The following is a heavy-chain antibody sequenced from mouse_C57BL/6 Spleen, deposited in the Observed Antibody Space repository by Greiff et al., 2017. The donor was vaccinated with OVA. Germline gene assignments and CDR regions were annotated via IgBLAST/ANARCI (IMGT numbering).Heavy chain of an antibody. V-gene: IGHV10-1*01. J-gene: IGHJ4*01. D-gene: IGHD4-1*01. Sequence: EVKVEESGGGLVQPKGSLKLSCAASGFSFNTYAMNWVRQAPGKGLEWVARIRSKSNNYATYYADSVKDRFTISRDDSESMLYLQMNNLKTEDTAMYYCVSQNWDGGDYAMDYWGQGTSVTVSS. CDR1: GFSFNTYA. CDR2: IRSKSNNYAT. CDR3: VSQNWDGGDYAMDY.